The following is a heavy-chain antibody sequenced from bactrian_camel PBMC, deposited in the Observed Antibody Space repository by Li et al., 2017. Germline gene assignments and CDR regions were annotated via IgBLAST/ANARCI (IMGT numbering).Heavy chain of an antibody. J-gene: IGHJ6*01. CDR2: LKSDSSDT. CDR1: GFTFSNYY. D-gene: IGHD3*01. Sequence: QLVESGGGLVQPGGSLRLSCAASGFTFSNYYLSWVRQAPGKGLEWVSSLKSDSSDTYYAESVKGRFTISRDNPKNTLYLQMNSLKTEDTAFYYCATGGFVSGGFGYWGQGTQVTVS. V-gene: IGHV3-2*01. CDR3: ATGGFVSGGFGY.